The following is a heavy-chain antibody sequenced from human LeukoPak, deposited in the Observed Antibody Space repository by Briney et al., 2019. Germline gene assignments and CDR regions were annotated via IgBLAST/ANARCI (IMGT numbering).Heavy chain of an antibody. D-gene: IGHD3-10*01. J-gene: IGHJ4*02. Sequence: PGGSLRLSCVASGFTFSNYAMHWARQAPGKGLEWVAFIRNDGSIRYYADSIKGRFTISRDNSKNTLYLQMSSLRVDDTAVYYCAKGRAGMVRGVCDYWGQGTLVTVSS. V-gene: IGHV3-30*02. CDR2: IRNDGSIR. CDR3: AKGRAGMVRGVCDY. CDR1: GFTFSNYA.